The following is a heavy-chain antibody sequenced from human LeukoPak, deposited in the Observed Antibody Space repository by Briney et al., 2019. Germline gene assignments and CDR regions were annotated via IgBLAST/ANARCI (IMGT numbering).Heavy chain of an antibody. CDR3: AQEDYDGSGSYLGN. CDR1: GFTFSINA. J-gene: IGHJ4*02. Sequence: PGGSLRLSCAASGFTFSINAMSWVRQAQGKGLVWVAVISYDGSSEYYGDPVKGRFTISRDNSKNTLYLQMNSLRAEDTAVYYCAQEDYDGSGSYLGNWGQGTLVTVSS. CDR2: ISYDGSSE. V-gene: IGHV3-30*18. D-gene: IGHD3-10*01.